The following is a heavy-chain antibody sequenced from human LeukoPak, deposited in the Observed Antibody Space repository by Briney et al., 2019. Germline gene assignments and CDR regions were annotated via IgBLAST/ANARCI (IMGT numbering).Heavy chain of an antibody. V-gene: IGHV3-30*03. CDR1: GFTFSSYG. D-gene: IGHD6-13*01. J-gene: IGHJ4*02. Sequence: GGSLRLSCAASGFTFSSYGMHWVRQAPGKGLEWVAVISYDGSNKYYADSVKGRFTISRDNAKNTLYLQMNSLRAEDTAVYYCARKKLGAAAGTYYFDYWGQGTLVTVSS. CDR3: ARKKLGAAAGTYYFDY. CDR2: ISYDGSNK.